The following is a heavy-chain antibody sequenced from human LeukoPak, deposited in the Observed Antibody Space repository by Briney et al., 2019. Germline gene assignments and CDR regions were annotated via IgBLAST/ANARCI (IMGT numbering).Heavy chain of an antibody. V-gene: IGHV3-7*04. CDR2: IKQDGSNK. CDR1: GFTFSNYW. CDR3: AGGEYDFWSGYYLGGLY. J-gene: IGHJ4*02. D-gene: IGHD3-3*01. Sequence: GGSLRLSCAASGFTFSNYWMSWVRQAPGKGLKWVANIKQDGSNKYYADSVKGRFTISRDNSKNTLYLQMNSLRAEDTAVYYCAGGEYDFWSGYYLGGLYWGQGTLVTVSS.